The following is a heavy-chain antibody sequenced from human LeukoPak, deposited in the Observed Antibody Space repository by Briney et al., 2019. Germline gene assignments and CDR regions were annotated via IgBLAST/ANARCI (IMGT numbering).Heavy chain of an antibody. CDR2: IYSGGST. J-gene: IGHJ3*02. CDR3: ARGRRSPTMNYAFDI. D-gene: IGHD3-22*01. CDR1: GFTVSSNY. V-gene: IGHV3-53*01. Sequence: GGSLRLSCAASGFTVSSNYMSWVRQAPWKGLEWVSVIYSGGSTYYADSVKGRFTISRDNSKNTLYLQMNSLRAEDTAVYYCARGRRSPTMNYAFDIWGQGTMVTVSS.